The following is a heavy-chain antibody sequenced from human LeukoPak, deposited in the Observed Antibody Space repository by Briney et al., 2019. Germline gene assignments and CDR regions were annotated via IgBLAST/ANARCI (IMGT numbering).Heavy chain of an antibody. Sequence: PGGSLRLSCAVSGFTFSRNGMHWVRQAPGKGLEWVSSITSGSSFIYYADSVKGRFTISRDNAKNSLYLQMNSLRAEDTAVYYCAKGGRAKQWLVQEGPLGYYYYMDVWGKGTTVTISS. J-gene: IGHJ6*03. CDR1: GFTFSRNG. V-gene: IGHV3-21*04. CDR3: AKGGRAKQWLVQEGPLGYYYYMDV. CDR2: ITSGSSFI. D-gene: IGHD6-19*01.